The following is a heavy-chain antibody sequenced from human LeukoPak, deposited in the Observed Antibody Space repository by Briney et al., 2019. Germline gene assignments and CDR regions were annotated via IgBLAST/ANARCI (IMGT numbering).Heavy chain of an antibody. J-gene: IGHJ4*02. V-gene: IGHV3-74*01. CDR2: INSDGSST. CDR1: GFTFSSYW. CDR3: ARDRYSYGYRIVDY. Sequence: GGSLRLSCAASGFTFSSYWMHWVRQAPGKGLAWVSRINSDGSSTSYADSVKGRFTISRDNAKNTLYLQMNSLRAEDTAVYYCARDRYSYGYRIVDYWGQGTLVTVSS. D-gene: IGHD5-18*01.